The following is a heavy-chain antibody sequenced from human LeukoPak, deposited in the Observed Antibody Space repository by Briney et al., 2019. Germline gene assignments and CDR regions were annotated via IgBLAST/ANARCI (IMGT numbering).Heavy chain of an antibody. CDR2: ISGSGGST. CDR3: AKEATRGAPHLDY. J-gene: IGHJ4*02. Sequence: GGSLRLSCAVSGFTFSSYGMSWVRQAPRKGLEWVSDISGSGGSTYYADSVKGRFTISRDNSRNTLYLQMSSLRAEDTAIYYCAKEATRGAPHLDYWGQGTLVTVSS. V-gene: IGHV3-23*01. D-gene: IGHD3-10*01. CDR1: GFTFSSYG.